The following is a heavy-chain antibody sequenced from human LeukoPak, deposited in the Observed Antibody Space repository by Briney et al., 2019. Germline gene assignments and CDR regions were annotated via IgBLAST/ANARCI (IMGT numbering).Heavy chain of an antibody. V-gene: IGHV3-23*01. Sequence: GGSLRLSCAASGFTFSTYAMSWVRQAPGEGLEWVSAISGSSGTTYYADSVKGRFTISRDNSKNTLYLQMNSLRAEDTAVYYCAKDPEYSYGRYREYHWGQGTLVTVSS. J-gene: IGHJ5*02. D-gene: IGHD5-18*01. CDR3: AKDPEYSYGRYREYH. CDR1: GFTFSTYA. CDR2: ISGSSGTT.